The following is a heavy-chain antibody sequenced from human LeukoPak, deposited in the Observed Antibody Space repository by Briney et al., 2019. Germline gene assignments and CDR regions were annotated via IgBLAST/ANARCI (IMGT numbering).Heavy chain of an antibody. CDR1: GGSISNYY. CDR2: IYYSGNT. J-gene: IGHJ3*02. Sequence: SETLSLTCTVSGGSISNYYWSWIRQPPGKGLEWIAYIYYSGNTNYNPSLKSRVTMSVDTSKNQFSLKLSSVTAADTAVYYCARRSVFGMIIDAFDIWGQGTMVTVSS. D-gene: IGHD3-3*01. V-gene: IGHV4-59*08. CDR3: ARRSVFGMIIDAFDI.